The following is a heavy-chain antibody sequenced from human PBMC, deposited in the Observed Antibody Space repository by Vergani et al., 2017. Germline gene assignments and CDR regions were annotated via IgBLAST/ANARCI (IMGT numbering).Heavy chain of an antibody. CDR2: ISYDGSNK. D-gene: IGHD2-21*02. Sequence: QVQLVESGGGVVQPGRSLRLSCAASGFTFSSYGMHWVRQAPGKGLEWVAVISYDGSNKYYADSVKGRFTISRDNSKNTLYLQMNSLRAEDTAVYYCAKXLRDIFVVVTAIYSDLGYMDVWGKGTTVTVSS. CDR1: GFTFSSYG. J-gene: IGHJ6*03. V-gene: IGHV3-30*18. CDR3: AKXLRDIFVVVTAIYSDLGYMDV.